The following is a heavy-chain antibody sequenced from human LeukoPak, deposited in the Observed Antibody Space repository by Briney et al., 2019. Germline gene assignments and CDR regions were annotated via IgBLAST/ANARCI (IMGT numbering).Heavy chain of an antibody. J-gene: IGHJ4*02. Sequence: PSETLSLTCTVSGVSFSSDYWTWIRQPPGKGLEWIGYIYYDGSGNYNPSLKSRATISVDTSNNQFSLRLSSVTAADTAAYYCARGQALLRDYWGQGSLVTVSS. V-gene: IGHV4-59*01. CDR2: IYYDGSG. CDR3: ARGQALLRDY. CDR1: GVSFSSDY. D-gene: IGHD3-22*01.